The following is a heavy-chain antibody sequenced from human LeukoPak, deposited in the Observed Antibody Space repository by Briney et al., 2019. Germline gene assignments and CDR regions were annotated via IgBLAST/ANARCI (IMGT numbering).Heavy chain of an antibody. D-gene: IGHD1-1*01. Sequence: PSQTLSLTCTVSGVSISTGGYYWRWIRQHPGKGLEWIGYIYYSGSTYYNPSLKSRLTISVDTSKNQFSLKLSSVTAADTAVYFCASFYWQLARDYYFDYWGQGTLVTVSS. CDR1: GVSISTGGYY. V-gene: IGHV4-31*03. CDR3: ASFYWQLARDYYFDY. J-gene: IGHJ4*02. CDR2: IYYSGST.